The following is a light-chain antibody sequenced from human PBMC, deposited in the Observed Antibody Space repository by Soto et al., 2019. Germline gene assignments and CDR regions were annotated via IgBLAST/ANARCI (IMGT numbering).Light chain of an antibody. Sequence: QSVLTQPRSVSGSPGQSVTISCTGTSSDVGGYNYVSWYQQYPGKAPKVMIYAVTKRPSGVPDRISGSKSGNTASLTISGLQAEDEADYYCCSYAGSYTHYVFGTGTKVPV. CDR1: SSDVGGYNY. J-gene: IGLJ1*01. V-gene: IGLV2-11*01. CDR2: AVT. CDR3: CSYAGSYTHYV.